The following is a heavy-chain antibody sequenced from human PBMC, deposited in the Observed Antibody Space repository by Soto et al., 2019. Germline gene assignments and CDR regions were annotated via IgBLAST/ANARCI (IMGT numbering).Heavy chain of an antibody. J-gene: IGHJ4*02. CDR1: AFTFNNYA. V-gene: IGHV3-23*01. Sequence: EVQLLESGGGLVQPGGSLSLSCAASAFTFNNYAMSWVRQAPGKGLEWVSGIGGSGRTTYYADSVKGRFTISRDNSNNTLFLQMNSLRAEVTAVYYCAKSRYSDSSGDFYDYWGQGTLVTVSS. D-gene: IGHD3-22*01. CDR3: AKSRYSDSSGDFYDY. CDR2: IGGSGRTT.